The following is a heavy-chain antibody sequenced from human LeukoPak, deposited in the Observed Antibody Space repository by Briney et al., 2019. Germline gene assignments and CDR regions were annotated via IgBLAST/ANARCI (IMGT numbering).Heavy chain of an antibody. V-gene: IGHV3-21*01. CDR3: ARDIRYGDYAGWFDP. CDR1: GFTFSSYS. Sequence: PGGSLRLSCAASGFTFSSYSMNWVRQAPGKGLEWVSSISSSSSYIYYADSVKGRFTISRDNAKNSLYLQMNSLRAVDTAVYYCARDIRYGDYAGWFDPWGQGTLVTVSS. D-gene: IGHD4-17*01. CDR2: ISSSSSYI. J-gene: IGHJ5*02.